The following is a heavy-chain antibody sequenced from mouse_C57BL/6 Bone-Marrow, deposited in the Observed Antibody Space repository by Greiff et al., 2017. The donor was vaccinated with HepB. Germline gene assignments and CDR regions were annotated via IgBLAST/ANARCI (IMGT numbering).Heavy chain of an antibody. J-gene: IGHJ3*01. D-gene: IGHD1-1*02. CDR3: ARGGNEIFAY. V-gene: IGHV1-81*01. CDR2: IYPRSGNT. CDR1: GYTFTSYG. Sequence: QVQLQQSGAELARPGASVKLSCKASGYTFTSYGISWVKQRTGQGLEWIGEIYPRSGNTYYNEKFKGKATLTAAKSSSTAYMELRSLTSEDSAVYFCARGGNEIFAYWGQGTLVTVSA.